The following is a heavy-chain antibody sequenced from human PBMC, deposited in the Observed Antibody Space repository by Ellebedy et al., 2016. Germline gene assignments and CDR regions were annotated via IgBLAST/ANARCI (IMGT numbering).Heavy chain of an antibody. Sequence: GGSLRLXCAASGFTFSSYTMRWVRQAPGKGLEWVSDISGSGGSTYYADSVKGRFTISRDNSKNTLYLQMNSLRAEDTAVYYCAKATTVTVGDDAFDIWGQGTMVTVSS. CDR1: GFTFSSYT. CDR3: AKATTVTVGDDAFDI. D-gene: IGHD4-17*01. CDR2: ISGSGGST. V-gene: IGHV3-23*01. J-gene: IGHJ3*02.